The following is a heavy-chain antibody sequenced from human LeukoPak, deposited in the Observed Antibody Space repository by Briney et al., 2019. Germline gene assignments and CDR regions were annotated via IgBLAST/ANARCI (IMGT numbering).Heavy chain of an antibody. J-gene: IGHJ5*02. CDR2: IYFSGST. CDR3: ARALGYGFWSGGDWFDP. Sequence: SETLSLTCTVPGGSISSYYWGWIWQRPRKGLGWIGYIYFSGSTTYNPSPKSRATISVDSPKNQFSLKLISVTAAGAAVYYCARALGYGFWSGGDWFDPWGQGTLVTVSS. CDR1: GGSISSYY. D-gene: IGHD3-3*01. V-gene: IGHV4-59*01.